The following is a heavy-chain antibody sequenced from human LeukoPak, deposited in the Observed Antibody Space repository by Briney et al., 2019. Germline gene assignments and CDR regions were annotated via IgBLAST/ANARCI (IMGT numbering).Heavy chain of an antibody. D-gene: IGHD4-23*01. CDR1: GGSISSXSXY. Sequence: LTCPXSGGSISSXSXYWGXIRPXPGKGXEXIXXIYYSGSTYYNPSLKSRVTISVDTSKNQFSLKLSSVTAADTAVYYCARSNLPTTXVXPGFSWGQGTLVTXSS. J-gene: IGHJ5*02. CDR2: IYYSGST. V-gene: IGHV4-39*01. CDR3: ARSNLPTTXVXPGFS.